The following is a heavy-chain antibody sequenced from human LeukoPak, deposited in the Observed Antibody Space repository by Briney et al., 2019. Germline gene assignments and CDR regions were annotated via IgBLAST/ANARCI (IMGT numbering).Heavy chain of an antibody. CDR1: GFTFSSYG. CDR3: ARAGNTRFDY. CDR2: IRYDGSNK. J-gene: IGHJ4*02. Sequence: GGSLRLSCAASGFTFSSYGMHWVRQAPGKGLEWVAFIRYDGSNKYYADSVKGRFTISRDNSKNTLYLQMNSLRAEDTAVYYCARAGNTRFDYWGQGTLVTVSS. V-gene: IGHV3-30*02. D-gene: IGHD2/OR15-2a*01.